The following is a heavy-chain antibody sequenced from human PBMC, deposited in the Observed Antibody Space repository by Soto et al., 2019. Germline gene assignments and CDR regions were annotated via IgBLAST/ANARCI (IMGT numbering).Heavy chain of an antibody. D-gene: IGHD3-10*01. V-gene: IGHV3-30-3*01. Sequence: LRLSCAASGFTFSTFPMHWVRQAPGKGLEWVALISYDGSNEYYADSVKGRFTISRDNSKNTLYLQMNSLRAEDTALYYCARDGGLVRGFYDWYFDLWGRGALVTVSS. CDR1: GFTFSTFP. CDR2: ISYDGSNE. CDR3: ARDGGLVRGFYDWYFDL. J-gene: IGHJ2*01.